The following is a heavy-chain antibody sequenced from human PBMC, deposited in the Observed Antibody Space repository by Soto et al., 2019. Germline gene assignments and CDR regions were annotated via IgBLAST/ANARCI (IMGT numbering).Heavy chain of an antibody. J-gene: IGHJ4*02. CDR2: ISGSGGST. CDR1: GLTFSSYA. D-gene: IGHD5-12*01. CDR3: AKDIDWGSITTFDY. V-gene: IGHV3-23*01. Sequence: PGGSLRLSCAASGLTFSSYAMSWVRQAPGKGLEWVSAISGSGGSTYYADSVKGRFTISRDNSKNTLYLQMNSLRAEDTAVYYCAKDIDWGSITTFDYWGQGTLVTVSS.